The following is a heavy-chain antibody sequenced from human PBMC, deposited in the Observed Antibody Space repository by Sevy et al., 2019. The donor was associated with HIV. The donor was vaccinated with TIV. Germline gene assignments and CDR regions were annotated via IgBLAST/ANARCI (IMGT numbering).Heavy chain of an antibody. V-gene: IGHV3-21*01. CDR2: ISSSSSYI. CDR1: GFTFSSYS. J-gene: IGHJ4*02. CDR3: ASSSRLLGRDY. Sequence: GGSLRLSCAASGFTFSSYSMNWIRQAPGKGLEWVSSISSSSSYIYYADSVKGRFTISRDNAKNSLYLQMNSLRAEDTAVYYCASSSRLLGRDYWGQGTLVTVSS. D-gene: IGHD2-15*01.